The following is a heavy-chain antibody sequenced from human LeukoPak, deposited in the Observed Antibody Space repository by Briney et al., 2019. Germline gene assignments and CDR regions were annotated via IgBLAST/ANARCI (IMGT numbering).Heavy chain of an antibody. CDR3: ARDFDITRKTYYFDY. CDR1: GYTFTNYY. V-gene: IGHV1-46*01. J-gene: IGHJ4*02. D-gene: IGHD3-9*01. CDR2: INPSGGST. Sequence: ASVKVSCKASGYTFTNYYMHWVRQAPGQGLERMGIINPSGGSTSYAQKFQGRVTMTRDTSTSTVYMELSSLRSEDTAVYYCARDFDITRKTYYFDYWGQGTLVTVSS.